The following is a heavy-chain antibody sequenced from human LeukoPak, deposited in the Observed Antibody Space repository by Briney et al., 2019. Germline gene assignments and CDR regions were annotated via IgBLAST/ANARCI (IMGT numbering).Heavy chain of an antibody. CDR3: ARGVEGVYAFDI. D-gene: IGHD6-13*01. J-gene: IGHJ3*02. V-gene: IGHV4-30-2*01. Sequence: SQTLSLTCTVSGASIGSGGNSWSWLRQPPGKGPEWIGYISHGGNTYYTPSLKSRVTISVDRSKNQFSLKLNSVTAADTAVYYCARGVEGVYAFDIWGQGTMVTVSS. CDR2: ISHGGNT. CDR1: GASIGSGGNS.